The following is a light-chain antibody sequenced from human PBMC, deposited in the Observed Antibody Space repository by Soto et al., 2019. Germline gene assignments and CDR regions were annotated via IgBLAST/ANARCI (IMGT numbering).Light chain of an antibody. CDR3: QQYHSSQKT. J-gene: IGKJ1*01. V-gene: IGKV3-20*01. Sequence: EIVLTQSPGTLSLSPGERVTLSCGASQNISDSYLAWYQQKPGQAPSLLIYGASSRATGIPDRLSGSGSGTDFTLTISRLEPEDFAVYYCQQYHSSQKTFGQGSKVEIK. CDR1: QNISDSY. CDR2: GAS.